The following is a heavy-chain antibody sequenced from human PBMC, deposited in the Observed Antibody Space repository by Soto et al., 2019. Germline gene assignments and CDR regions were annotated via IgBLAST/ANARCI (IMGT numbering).Heavy chain of an antibody. D-gene: IGHD6-13*01. CDR1: GYSFTSYW. V-gene: IGHV5-51*01. Sequence: GESLKISCKGSGYSFTSYWIGWVRQMPGKGLEWMGIIYPGDSDTRYSPSFQGQVTISADKSISTAYLQWSSLKASDTAMYFCARTSAAGKYYYGMDVWGQGTTVTVSS. CDR2: IYPGDSDT. J-gene: IGHJ6*02. CDR3: ARTSAAGKYYYGMDV.